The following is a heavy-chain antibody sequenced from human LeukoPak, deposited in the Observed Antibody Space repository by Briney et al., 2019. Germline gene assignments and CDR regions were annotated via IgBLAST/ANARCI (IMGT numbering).Heavy chain of an antibody. V-gene: IGHV3-7*03. CDR1: GFTFSSFW. D-gene: IGHD6-19*01. J-gene: IGHJ4*02. CDR3: ARDSGWFRFDY. CDR2: IKEYGSQK. Sequence: GGSLRLSCAASGFTFSSFWMTWVRQAPGKGLEWVANIKEYGSQKYYVDSVKGRFTISRDNAKNSLFLQTNSLRVDDTAVYYCARDSGWFRFDYWGQGTLVTASS.